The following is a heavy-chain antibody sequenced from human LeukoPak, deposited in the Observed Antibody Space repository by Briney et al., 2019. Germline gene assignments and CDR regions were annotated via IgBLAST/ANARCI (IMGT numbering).Heavy chain of an antibody. D-gene: IGHD5-12*01. CDR2: IYYRSKWYY. CDR3: ACGFALDF. J-gene: IGHJ3*01. Sequence: SRTLSLTLVFSRDTVSMNSAAWNWTRHSPSRGLEWLVRIYYRSKWYYDYAVSDKSRITINPDTSKNKISLQLNSVTADDTAVYYCACGFALDFWGQGTMVTVSS. V-gene: IGHV6-1*01. CDR1: RDTVSMNSAA.